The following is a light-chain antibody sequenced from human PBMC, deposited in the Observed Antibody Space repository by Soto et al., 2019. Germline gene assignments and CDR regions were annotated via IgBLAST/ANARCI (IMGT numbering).Light chain of an antibody. J-gene: IGKJ1*01. Sequence: EIVLSQSPGTLSLSPGGRATLSCRASQSVSSSYLAWYQQKPGQAPRLLIYGASSRATGIPDRFSGSGSGTDFTLTISRLEPEDFAMYYCQQYGSLWTFGQGTKVEIK. CDR1: QSVSSSY. V-gene: IGKV3-20*01. CDR3: QQYGSLWT. CDR2: GAS.